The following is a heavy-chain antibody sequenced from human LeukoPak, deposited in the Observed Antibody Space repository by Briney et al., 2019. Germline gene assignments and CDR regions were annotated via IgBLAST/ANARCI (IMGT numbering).Heavy chain of an antibody. CDR2: ISSSGSTI. D-gene: IGHD3-22*01. J-gene: IGHJ4*02. CDR3: ARDSTPTYYYDSSGYLADY. Sequence: PGGSPRLSCAASGFTFSDYYMSWIRQAPGKGLEWVSYISSSGSTIYYADSVKGRFTISRDNAKNSLYLQMNSLRAEDTAVYYCARDSTPTYYYDSSGYLADYWGQGTLVTVSS. CDR1: GFTFSDYY. V-gene: IGHV3-11*01.